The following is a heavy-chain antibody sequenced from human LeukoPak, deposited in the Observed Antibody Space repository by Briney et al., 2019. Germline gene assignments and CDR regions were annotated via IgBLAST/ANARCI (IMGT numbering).Heavy chain of an antibody. CDR3: ARDRVPYYYDSRAGMDV. CDR1: GYTLHGYY. D-gene: IGHD3-22*01. CDR2: INHNSGGT. J-gene: IGHJ6*02. V-gene: IGHV1-2*02. Sequence: AASVKVSCKASGYTLHGYYMHGVRQTPARGLEGMGWINHNSGGTNYAQKFQGRVTMTRDTSISTAYTELSRLRYDNTAVYYCARDRVPYYYDSRAGMDVWGQGTTVTVSS.